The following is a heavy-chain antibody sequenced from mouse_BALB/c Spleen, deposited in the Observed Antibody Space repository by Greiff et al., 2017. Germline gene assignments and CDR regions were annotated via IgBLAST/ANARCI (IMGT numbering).Heavy chain of an antibody. CDR3: ARGGYYIAYFDY. Sequence: VQLQESGAELARPGASVKLSCKASGYTFTSYWMQWVKQRPGQGLEWIGAIYPGDGDTRYTQKFKGKATLTADKSSSTAYMQLSSLASEDSAVYYCARGGYYIAYFDYWGQGTTLTVSS. CDR1: GYTFTSYW. J-gene: IGHJ2*01. V-gene: IGHV1-87*01. D-gene: IGHD2-3*01. CDR2: IYPGDGDT.